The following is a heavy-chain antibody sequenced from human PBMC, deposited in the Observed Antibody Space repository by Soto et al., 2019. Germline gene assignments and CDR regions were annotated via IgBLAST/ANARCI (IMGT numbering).Heavy chain of an antibody. CDR1: GFTFSSYE. CDR3: ARGASITMIVVVITMAFDY. Sequence: GGSLRLSCAASGFTFSSYEMNWVRQAPGKGLEWASYISSSGSTIYYADSVKGRFTISRDNAKNSLYLQMNSLRAEDTAVYYCARGASITMIVVVITMAFDYWGQGTLVTVSS. D-gene: IGHD3-22*01. CDR2: ISSSGSTI. J-gene: IGHJ4*02. V-gene: IGHV3-48*03.